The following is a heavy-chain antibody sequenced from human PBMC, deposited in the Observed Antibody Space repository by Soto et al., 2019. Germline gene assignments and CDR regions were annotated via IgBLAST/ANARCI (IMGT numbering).Heavy chain of an antibody. V-gene: IGHV3-15*07. Sequence: GGSLRLSCAASGFTFSNAWMNWVRQAPGKGLEWVGRIKSKTDGGTTDYAAPVKGRFTISRDDSKNTLYLQMNSLKTEDTAVYYCTTDWTVYYYYGMAVWGQGTTVTVSS. D-gene: IGHD3-3*01. CDR2: IKSKTDGGTT. CDR1: GFTFSNAW. CDR3: TTDWTVYYYYGMAV. J-gene: IGHJ6*02.